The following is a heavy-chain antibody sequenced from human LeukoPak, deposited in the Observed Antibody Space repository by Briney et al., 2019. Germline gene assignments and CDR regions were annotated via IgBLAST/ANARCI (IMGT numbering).Heavy chain of an antibody. J-gene: IGHJ5*02. CDR1: GGSISSSSYY. CDR3: ARPVSTVTAIDNWFDP. CDR2: IYYSGST. V-gene: IGHV4-39*01. Sequence: SETLSLTCTVSGGSISSSSYYWGWIRQPPGKGLEWIGSIYYSGSTYYNPSLKSRVTISVDTSKNQFSPKLSSVTAADTAVYYCARPVSTVTAIDNWFDPWGQGTLVTVSS. D-gene: IGHD4-11*01.